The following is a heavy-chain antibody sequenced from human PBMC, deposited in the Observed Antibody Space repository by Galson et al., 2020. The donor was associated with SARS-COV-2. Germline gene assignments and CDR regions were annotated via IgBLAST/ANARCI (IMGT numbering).Heavy chain of an antibody. CDR2: IYHSGST. Sequence: SETLFLTCTVSGYSISSGYYWGWIRQPPGKGLEWIGSIYHSGSTYYNPSLKSRVTISVDTSKNQFSLKLSSVTAADTAVYYCARDRGLYCSGGSCYFGSYYYYGMDVWGQGTTVTVSS. V-gene: IGHV4-38-2*02. CDR1: GYSISSGYY. J-gene: IGHJ6*02. D-gene: IGHD2-15*01. CDR3: ARDRGLYCSGGSCYFGSYYYYGMDV.